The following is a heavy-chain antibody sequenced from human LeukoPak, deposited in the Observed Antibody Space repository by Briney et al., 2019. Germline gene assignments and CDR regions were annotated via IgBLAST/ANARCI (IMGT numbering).Heavy chain of an antibody. CDR2: IYTSGTT. J-gene: IGHJ4*02. D-gene: IGHD5-24*01. Sequence: SETLSLACTVSNGSISIYYWSWIRQPAGKGLEWIGRIYTSGTTNYNPSLKSRVTMSVDTSKNHFSLKLSSVTAADTAVYYCAKERVEMTTNGFHYFDYWGQGTLVTVSS. CDR1: NGSISIYY. V-gene: IGHV4-4*07. CDR3: AKERVEMTTNGFHYFDY.